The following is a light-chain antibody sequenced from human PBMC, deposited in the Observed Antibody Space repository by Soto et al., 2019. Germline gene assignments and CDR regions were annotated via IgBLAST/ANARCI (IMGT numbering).Light chain of an antibody. Sequence: SYELTQPPSVSVSPGQTASITCSGDKLGDKYACWYQQKSGQSPVLVIYQDSKRPSGIPERFSGSNSGNTATLTISGTQAMDEADYYCQAWDSSTALVFGGGIKLTVL. CDR2: QDS. CDR1: KLGDKY. CDR3: QAWDSSTALV. V-gene: IGLV3-1*01. J-gene: IGLJ2*01.